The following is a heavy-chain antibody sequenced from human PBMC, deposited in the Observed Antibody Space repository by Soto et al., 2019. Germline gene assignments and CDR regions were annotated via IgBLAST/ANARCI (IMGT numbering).Heavy chain of an antibody. V-gene: IGHV4-59*01. J-gene: IGHJ4*02. CDR1: GCSISSYY. D-gene: IGHD5-18*01. CDR3: ASTLYSYAPRFDY. Sequence: SKTLSLTCTFSGCSISSYYWSWIRQPPGKGLEWIGYIYYSGSTNYNPSLKSRVTISVDTSKNQFSLKLSSVTAADTAVYYCASTLYSYAPRFDYLCQGTLVTVSS. CDR2: IYYSGST.